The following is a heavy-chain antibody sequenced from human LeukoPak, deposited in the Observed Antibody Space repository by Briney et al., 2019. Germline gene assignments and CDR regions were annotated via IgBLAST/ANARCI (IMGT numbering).Heavy chain of an antibody. V-gene: IGHV3-23*01. CDR2: ISGSGATT. CDR3: ARPSSGWYLGYY. D-gene: IGHD6-19*01. Sequence: GGSLRLSCAASGFTFSSYAMSWVRQAPGKGLEWVSGISGSGATTYYADAVKGRFTISRDNSKNTLYLQMSSLRAEDTAVYYCARPSSGWYLGYYWGQGTLVTVSS. CDR1: GFTFSSYA. J-gene: IGHJ4*02.